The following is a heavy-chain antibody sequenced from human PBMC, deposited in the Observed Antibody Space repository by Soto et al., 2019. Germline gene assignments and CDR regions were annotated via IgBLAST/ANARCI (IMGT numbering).Heavy chain of an antibody. V-gene: IGHV1-69*13. J-gene: IGHJ6*02. CDR3: ARVITMVRGAHYYYYGMDV. CDR1: GGTFSSYA. D-gene: IGHD3-10*01. Sequence: ASVKVSCKASGGTFSSYAISWLRQSPGQGLEWMGGIIPIFGTANYAQKFQGRVTITADESTSTAYMELSSLRSEDTAVYYCARVITMVRGAHYYYYGMDVWGQGTTVTVSS. CDR2: IIPIFGTA.